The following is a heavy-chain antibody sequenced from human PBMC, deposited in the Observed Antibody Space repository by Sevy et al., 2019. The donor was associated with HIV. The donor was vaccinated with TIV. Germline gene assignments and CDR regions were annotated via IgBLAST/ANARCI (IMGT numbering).Heavy chain of an antibody. CDR1: GGSITSLY. D-gene: IGHD1-26*01. J-gene: IGHJ4*02. V-gene: IGHV4-59*08. CDR2: IYYNGHI. Sequence: SETPSLTCTVSGGSITSLYWNWIRQPPGKGLEWIANIYYNGHINYNPSLKSQVTLSLVTSKNQFSLRLSSVTAADTAMYYCAGENAWGRGYSWGQGTLVTVSS. CDR3: AGENAWGRGYS.